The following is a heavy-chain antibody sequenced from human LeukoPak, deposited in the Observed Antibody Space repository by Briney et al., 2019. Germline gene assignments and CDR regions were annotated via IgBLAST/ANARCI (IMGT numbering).Heavy chain of an antibody. CDR1: GFTLSSYG. Sequence: GGSLRLSCAPSGFTLSSYGMNWVRQAPGKGLEWLSYLSNTGNIHYAQSVKGRFTISRDNAKSSLYLQRDGLRAEDTAVYYCARRGDSPMIGDHWGQGILVTVAS. D-gene: IGHD3-10*02. J-gene: IGHJ4*02. CDR2: LSNTGNI. V-gene: IGHV3-48*01. CDR3: ARRGDSPMIGDH.